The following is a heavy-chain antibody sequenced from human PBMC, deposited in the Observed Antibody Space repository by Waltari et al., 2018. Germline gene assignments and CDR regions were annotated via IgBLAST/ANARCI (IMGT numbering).Heavy chain of an antibody. CDR3: ARGPYNFWSGYSFEY. CDR1: GFTVGDSY. D-gene: IGHD3-3*01. J-gene: IGHJ4*02. V-gene: IGHV3-53*02. Sequence: EVQLVETGGGLIQPGGSLSLSCAASGFTVGDSYMTWVRQAPGKGLEWVSLIHSGGSTFYADSVKGRFTISRDYSKNTLYLQMNSLRAEDSALYYCARGPYNFWSGYSFEYWGQGTLVTVSS. CDR2: IHSGGST.